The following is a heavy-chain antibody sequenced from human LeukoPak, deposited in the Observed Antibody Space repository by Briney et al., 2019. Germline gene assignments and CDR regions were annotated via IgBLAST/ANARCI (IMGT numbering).Heavy chain of an antibody. CDR2: IHTSGST. V-gene: IGHV4-4*07. CDR3: ARTRGIRGVMSWFDP. D-gene: IGHD3-10*01. Sequence: PSETLSVTCTASGGSISSYYWSWIRQPAGKGLEWIGRIHTSGSTNYNPSLKSRVTMSVDTSKNQFSLKLSSVTAADTAVYYCARTRGIRGVMSWFDPWGQGTLVTVSS. J-gene: IGHJ5*02. CDR1: GGSISSYY.